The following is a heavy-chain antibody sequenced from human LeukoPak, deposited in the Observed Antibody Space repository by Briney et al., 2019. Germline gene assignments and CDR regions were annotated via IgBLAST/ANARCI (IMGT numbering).Heavy chain of an antibody. CDR1: GFSFRNYA. J-gene: IGHJ4*02. V-gene: IGHV3-64*02. CDR3: TRDGGSFCDFDY. CDR2: INTDGRIT. D-gene: IGHD1-26*01. Sequence: PGGSLGLSCVASGFSFRNYAIHWVRQAPGKGLEYVSVINTDGRITYYADSVKGRFTISRDNSKNTVYPQMGSLRGEDMAVYYCTRDGGSFCDFDYWGQGALVTVSS.